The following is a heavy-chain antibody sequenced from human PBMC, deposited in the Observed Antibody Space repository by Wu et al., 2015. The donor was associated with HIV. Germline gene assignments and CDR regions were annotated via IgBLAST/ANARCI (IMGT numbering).Heavy chain of an antibody. J-gene: IGHJ3*01. Sequence: QVRLIQSGAEVRKPGASVKVSCKASGGSFSSYGISWVRQAPGQGLEWMGGVIPLFGVESYAQKFHDRVKITTDESSITAYMDLSGLSSDDTAMYYCARVSVRRRDCSGASCRVSILDAFNVWGQGTLVTVSS. CDR3: ARVSVRRRDCSGASCRVSILDAFNV. CDR2: VIPLFGVE. V-gene: IGHV1-69*01. D-gene: IGHD2-15*01. CDR1: GGSFSSYG.